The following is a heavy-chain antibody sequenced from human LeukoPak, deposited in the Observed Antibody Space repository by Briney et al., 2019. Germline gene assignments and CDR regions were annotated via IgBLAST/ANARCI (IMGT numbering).Heavy chain of an antibody. D-gene: IGHD2-8*01. CDR3: AKAGYCATAGCPDYYYMDV. CDR2: IRYDGSNK. Sequence: GGSLRLSCAAPGFTFSSYAMHGVRQAPGKGLEWVSFIRYDGSNKFYADSVKGRSTISRDTSKNTLYLQMNSLRTEDSAMYYCAKAGYCATAGCPDYYYMDVWGRGTTVTVSS. V-gene: IGHV3-30*02. CDR1: GFTFSSYA. J-gene: IGHJ6*03.